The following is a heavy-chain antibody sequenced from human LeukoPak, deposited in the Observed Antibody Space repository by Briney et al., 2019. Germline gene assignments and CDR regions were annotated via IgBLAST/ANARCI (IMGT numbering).Heavy chain of an antibody. Sequence: GGSLRLSCAASGFTFSSYGMHWVRQAPGKGLDWVAVIWYDGSNKYYADSVKGRFTISRDNSKNTLYLQMNSLRAEDTAVYYCAKVARLGYSGYDFWEDYFDYWGQGTLVTVSS. CDR1: GFTFSSYG. V-gene: IGHV3-33*06. CDR3: AKVARLGYSGYDFWEDYFDY. D-gene: IGHD5-12*01. CDR2: IWYDGSNK. J-gene: IGHJ4*02.